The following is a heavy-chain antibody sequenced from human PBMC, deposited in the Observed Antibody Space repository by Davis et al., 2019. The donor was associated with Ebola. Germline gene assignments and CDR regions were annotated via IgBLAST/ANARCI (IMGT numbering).Heavy chain of an antibody. J-gene: IGHJ4*02. CDR1: GYTFTNYG. CDR2: ISPHNGNT. Sequence: ASVKVSCKASGYTFTNYGITWVRQAPGQGLEWMGWISPHNGNTNYAQNVQGRVTMTTDTSTSTAYMEVGILRSDDTAVYYCARAHFPTTSDHWGQGTLVTVSS. D-gene: IGHD3-3*02. CDR3: ARAHFPTTSDH. V-gene: IGHV1-18*04.